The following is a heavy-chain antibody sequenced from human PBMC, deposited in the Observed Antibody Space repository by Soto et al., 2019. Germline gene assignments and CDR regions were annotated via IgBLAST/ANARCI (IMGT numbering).Heavy chain of an antibody. CDR3: TRRASSSFYHFDF. D-gene: IGHD2-2*01. CDR1: GYSFTAYW. V-gene: IGHV5-10-1*01. J-gene: IGHJ4*02. CDR2: IDPSDSYV. Sequence: PGESLKISCQASGYSFTAYWITWVRQMHGKGLEWMATIDPSDSYVDYSPSFRGHVTFSVDRSITTVYLQWNSLKASDSAMYFCTRRASSSFYHFDFWGQGALVTVSS.